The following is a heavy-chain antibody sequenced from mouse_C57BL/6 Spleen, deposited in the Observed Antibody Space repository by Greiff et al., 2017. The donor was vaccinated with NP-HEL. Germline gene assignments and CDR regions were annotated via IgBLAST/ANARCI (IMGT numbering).Heavy chain of an antibody. J-gene: IGHJ3*01. Sequence: EVQGVESGGGLVQPGGSLSLSCAASGFTFTDYYMSWVRQPPGKALEWLGFIRNKANGYTSEYSASVKVRFTISRDNYLCILYLQMKALRAEDSASYDCARYMYSNCSGLADWGQGTLVTVSA. D-gene: IGHD2-5*01. V-gene: IGHV7-3*01. CDR1: GFTFTDYY. CDR3: ARYMYSNCSGLAD. CDR2: IRNKANGYTS.